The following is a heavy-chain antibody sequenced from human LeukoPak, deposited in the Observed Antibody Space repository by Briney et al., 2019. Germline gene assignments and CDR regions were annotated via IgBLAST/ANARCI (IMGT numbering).Heavy chain of an antibody. CDR3: AKIVGASNGYFDY. CDR2: INPSIGTT. J-gene: IGHJ4*02. V-gene: IGHV1-46*01. CDR1: GYTFTNYY. Sequence: ASVKVSCKASGYTFTNYYIHWVRQAPGQGLEWMGIINPSIGTTSYAQKFQGRVTMTRETSTSTVYMELSSLRSEDTAVYYCAKIVGASNGYFDYWGQGTLVTVSS. D-gene: IGHD1-26*01.